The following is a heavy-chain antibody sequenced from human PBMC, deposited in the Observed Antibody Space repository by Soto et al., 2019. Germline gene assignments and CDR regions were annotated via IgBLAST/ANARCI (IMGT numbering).Heavy chain of an antibody. Sequence: QVQLQQWGAGLLKPSETLSLNCAVNGGSLSGYYWSWIRQPPGKGLEWIGEIKDGGRTNYSPSLTSRAIISTDTSNDQFSRRLYSVTAADTVVYYCARGQEGVVATHWDQGTLVTVSS. J-gene: IGHJ4*02. CDR3: ARGQEGVVATH. CDR1: GGSLSGYY. V-gene: IGHV4-34*01. D-gene: IGHD5-12*01. CDR2: IKDGGRT.